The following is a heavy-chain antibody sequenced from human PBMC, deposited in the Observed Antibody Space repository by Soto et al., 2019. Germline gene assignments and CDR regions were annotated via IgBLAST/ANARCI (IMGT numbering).Heavy chain of an antibody. J-gene: IGHJ6*03. V-gene: IGHV1-18*01. CDR1: GYTFSNYG. D-gene: IGHD3-10*01. CDR3: ARDWYFYGSGNPNHMDV. CDR2: ISAHNGNS. Sequence: QVQLVQSGDEMRKPGASVKVSCQASGYTFSNYGITWVRQAPGQGLEWMGWISAHNGNSKYAQSLQGRLTLTTDTSTSTAYMELRSLRSDDTAVYYCARDWYFYGSGNPNHMDVWGKGTTVSVSS.